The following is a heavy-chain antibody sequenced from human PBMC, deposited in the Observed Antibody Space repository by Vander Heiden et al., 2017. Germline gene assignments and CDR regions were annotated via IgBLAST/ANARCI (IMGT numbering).Heavy chain of an antibody. V-gene: IGHV3-11*01. CDR1: GFPFSAYY. J-gene: IGHJ4*02. CDR2: ISSSGNTR. Sequence: QVQLVASGGGLVKSGGSLRLSCTASGFPFSAYYMSWIRQAPGKGLEWVSYISSSGNTRYYADSVKGRFSISRDNAKNALYLQMNSLRAEDTAVYYCAREGGLGSYYEHNFDHWGQGTLVTVSS. D-gene: IGHD1-26*01. CDR3: AREGGLGSYYEHNFDH.